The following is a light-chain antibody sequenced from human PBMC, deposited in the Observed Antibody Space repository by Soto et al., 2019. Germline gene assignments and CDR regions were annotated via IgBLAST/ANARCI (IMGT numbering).Light chain of an antibody. CDR3: SSFTSSNTWV. CDR1: SSDVGGYNF. J-gene: IGLJ3*02. V-gene: IGLV2-14*01. Sequence: QSALTQPASVSGSPGQSITISCTGTSSDVGGYNFVSWYQQHTGKAPKLVLSEVSNRPSGVSSRFSGSKSGDTASLTISGLQAEDEADYYCSSFTSSNTWVFGGGTKLTVL. CDR2: EVS.